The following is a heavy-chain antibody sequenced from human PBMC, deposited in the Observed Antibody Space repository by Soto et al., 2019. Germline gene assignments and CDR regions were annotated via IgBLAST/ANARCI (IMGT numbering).Heavy chain of an antibody. Sequence: PGGSLRLSCAASGFTFSSYAMSWVRQAPGKGLEWVSAISGSGGSTYYADSVKGRFTISRDNSKNTLYLQMNSLRAEDTAVYYCAKAQERAVAVYGMDVWGQGTTVTVSS. V-gene: IGHV3-23*01. CDR2: ISGSGGST. CDR3: AKAQERAVAVYGMDV. J-gene: IGHJ6*02. CDR1: GFTFSSYA. D-gene: IGHD6-19*01.